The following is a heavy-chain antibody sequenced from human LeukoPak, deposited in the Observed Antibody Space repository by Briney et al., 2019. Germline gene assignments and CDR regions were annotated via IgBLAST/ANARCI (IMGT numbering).Heavy chain of an antibody. CDR3: ARDGGNFGLDY. CDR1: GYTFAGYY. CDR2: INPNSGGT. J-gene: IGHJ4*02. D-gene: IGHD4-23*01. Sequence: ASVKVSCKASGYTFAGYYMHWVRQAPGHGLEWMGRINPNSGGTNYAQKFQGRVTMTRDTSISTAYMKLSRLRSDDTAVYYCARDGGNFGLDYWGQGTLVTVSS. V-gene: IGHV1-2*06.